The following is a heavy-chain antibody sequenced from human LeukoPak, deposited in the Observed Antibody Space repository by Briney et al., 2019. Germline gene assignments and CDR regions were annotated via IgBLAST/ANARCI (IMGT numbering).Heavy chain of an antibody. V-gene: IGHV1-46*01. Sequence: ASVKVSCKASGYTFTSYYIHWVRQAPGQGLEWMGIINPSAGNTNYARKFQGRVTVTRDTSTSTVYMELSRLRSEDTAMYYCARGDHVRIYAESAFDIWGQGTMVTVSS. CDR1: GYTFTSYY. CDR3: ARGDHVRIYAESAFDI. CDR2: INPSAGNT. D-gene: IGHD3-3*01. J-gene: IGHJ3*02.